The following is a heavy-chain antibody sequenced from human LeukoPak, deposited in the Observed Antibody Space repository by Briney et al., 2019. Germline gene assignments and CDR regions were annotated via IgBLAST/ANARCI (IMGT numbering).Heavy chain of an antibody. D-gene: IGHD3-10*01. Sequence: ASVKVSCKASGYTFTGYYMHWVRQAPGQGLEWMGWINPNSGGTNYAQKFQGRVTMTRDTSISTAYMELSRLGSDDTAVYYCARVLIYYYGSGSYRNYYFDYWGQGTLVTVSS. CDR1: GYTFTGYY. V-gene: IGHV1-2*02. CDR3: ARVLIYYYGSGSYRNYYFDY. J-gene: IGHJ4*02. CDR2: INPNSGGT.